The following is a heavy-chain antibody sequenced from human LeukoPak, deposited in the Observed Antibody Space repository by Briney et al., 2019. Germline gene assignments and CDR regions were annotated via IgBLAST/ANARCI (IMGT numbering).Heavy chain of an antibody. CDR3: ARGKGEYFDY. CDR2: ISYDGSNK. Sequence: QAGGSLRLSCAASGFTFSSYAMHWVRQAPGKGLEWVAVISYDGSNKYYADSVKGRFTISRHNSKNTLYLQMNSLRAEDTAVYYCARGKGEYFDYWGQGTLVTVSS. D-gene: IGHD3-16*01. V-gene: IGHV3-30*04. CDR1: GFTFSSYA. J-gene: IGHJ4*02.